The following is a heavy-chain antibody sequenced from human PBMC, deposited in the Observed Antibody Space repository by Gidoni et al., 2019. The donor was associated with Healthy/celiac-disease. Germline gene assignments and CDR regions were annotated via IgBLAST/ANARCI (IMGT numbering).Heavy chain of an antibody. CDR3: AKTIVVTAIQSEDY. CDR1: AFTFSSYG. CDR2: ISYDGSNK. J-gene: IGHJ4*02. D-gene: IGHD2-21*02. V-gene: IGHV3-30*18. Sequence: QVQLVESGGGVVQPGRSLRLSCAASAFTFSSYGMHWVRQAPGKGLEWVAVISYDGSNKYYADSVKGRFTISRDNSKNTLYLQMNSLRAEDTAVYYCAKTIVVTAIQSEDYWGQGTLVTVSS.